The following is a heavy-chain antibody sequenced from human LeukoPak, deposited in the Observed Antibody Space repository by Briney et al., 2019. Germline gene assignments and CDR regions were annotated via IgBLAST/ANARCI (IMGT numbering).Heavy chain of an antibody. D-gene: IGHD1-1*01. V-gene: IGHV3-30*18. CDR2: ISYDGSNK. CDR1: GFTFSSYG. Sequence: GTSLRLSCAASGFTFSSYGMHWVRQAPGKGLEWVAVISYDGSNKYYADSVKGRFTISRDNSENMLYLHMNSLRAEDTAVYFCAKVQLERRLLLPNFDFWGQGTLLTVSS. CDR3: AKVQLERRLLLPNFDF. J-gene: IGHJ4*02.